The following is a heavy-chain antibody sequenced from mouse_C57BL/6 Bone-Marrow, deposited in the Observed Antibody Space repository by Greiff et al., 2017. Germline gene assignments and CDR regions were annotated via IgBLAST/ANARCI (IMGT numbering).Heavy chain of an antibody. CDR1: GFTFSSYT. V-gene: IGHV5-9*01. D-gene: IGHD1-1*01. J-gene: IGHJ3*01. CDR2: ISGGGGNT. CDR3: ARVYYYGSSLGFAY. Sequence: EVQGVESGGGLVKPGGSLKLSCAASGFTFSSYTMSWVRQTPEKRLEWVATISGGGGNTYYPDSVKGRFTISRDNAKTTLYLQMSSLRSEDTALYDCARVYYYGSSLGFAYWGQGTLVTVSA.